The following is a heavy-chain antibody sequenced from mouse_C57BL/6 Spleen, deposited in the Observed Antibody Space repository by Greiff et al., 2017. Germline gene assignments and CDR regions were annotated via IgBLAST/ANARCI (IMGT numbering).Heavy chain of an antibody. CDR3: ARHKDYDFDY. CDR2: ISSGGSYT. CDR1: GFTFSSYG. J-gene: IGHJ2*01. V-gene: IGHV5-6*01. Sequence: EVMLVESGGDLVKPGGSLKLSCAASGFTFSSYGMSWVRQTPDKRLEWVATISSGGSYTYYPDSVKGRFTISRDNAKNTLYLQMSSLKSEDTAMYYCARHKDYDFDYWGQGTTLTVSS. D-gene: IGHD2-4*01.